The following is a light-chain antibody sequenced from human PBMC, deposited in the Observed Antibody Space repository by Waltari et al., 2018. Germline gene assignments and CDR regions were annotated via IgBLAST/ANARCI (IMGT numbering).Light chain of an antibody. CDR3: SSYISSDTLEL. J-gene: IGLJ2*01. V-gene: IGLV2-14*03. CDR2: DVS. CDR1: SRDVGGYNY. Sequence: QSALTQPASVSGSPGPSITISCTGTSRDVGGYNYVSWYQQHPRKAPKPIIFDVSNRPSGVSSRFSGSKSGNTASLTISGLQAQDEADYYCSSYISSDTLELFGGGTSLTVL.